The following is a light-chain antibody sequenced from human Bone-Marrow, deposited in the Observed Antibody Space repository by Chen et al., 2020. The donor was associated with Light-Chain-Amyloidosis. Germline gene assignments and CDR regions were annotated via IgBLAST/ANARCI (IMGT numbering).Light chain of an antibody. J-gene: IGLJ2*01. Sequence: SYELTQPPSVSVSPGQTARITCSGDDLPTKYAYWYQQKPGQAPVLVIHRDTERPSGSSERFSGATSGTTAKLTISGVQAEDEADYHCQSADSSGTYEVIFGGGTKLTVL. CDR1: DLPTKY. CDR3: QSADSSGTYEVI. CDR2: RDT. V-gene: IGLV3-25*03.